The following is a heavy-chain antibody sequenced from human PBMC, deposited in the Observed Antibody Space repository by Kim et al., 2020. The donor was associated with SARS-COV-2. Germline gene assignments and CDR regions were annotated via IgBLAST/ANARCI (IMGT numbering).Heavy chain of an antibody. J-gene: IGHJ4*02. Sequence: GESLKISCKGSGYSFTSYWISWVRQMPGKGLEWMGRIDPSDSYTNYTPSFQGHVTISADKSISTAYLQWSSLKASDTAMYYCARLGVPAGYSSGWYDDYWDQGTLVTVSS. CDR2: IDPSDSYT. V-gene: IGHV5-10-1*01. D-gene: IGHD6-19*01. CDR3: ARLGVPAGYSSGWYDDY. CDR1: GYSFTSYW.